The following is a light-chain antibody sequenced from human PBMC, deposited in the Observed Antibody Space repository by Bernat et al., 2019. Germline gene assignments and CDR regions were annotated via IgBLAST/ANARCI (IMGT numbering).Light chain of an antibody. V-gene: IGLV3-19*01. CDR3: NSRDSSGNHF. J-gene: IGLJ1*01. Sequence: SSELTQDPAVSVALGQTVRITCQGDSLRSYYASWYQQKPGQAPVLVIYGKNNRPSGIPDRFSGSSSGNTASLTITGAQAEDAADYYCNSRDSSGNHFFGTGTKVTVL. CDR1: SLRSYY. CDR2: GKN.